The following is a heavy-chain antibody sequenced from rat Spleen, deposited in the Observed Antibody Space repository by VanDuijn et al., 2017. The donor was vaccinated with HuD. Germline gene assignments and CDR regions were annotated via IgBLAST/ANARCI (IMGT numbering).Heavy chain of an antibody. J-gene: IGHJ4*01. Sequence: QVQLKESGPGLVQPSQTLSLTCTVSGFSLTSYHISWVRQPPGKGLEWMGAIWSGGGTDYNSALKSRLSISRDTSKSQVFIKMNSLQTEGTAIYFCTRDRSYPGLTPYVMDAWGQGTSVTVSS. D-gene: IGHD1-4*01. CDR1: GFSLTSYH. CDR2: IWSGGGT. CDR3: TRDRSYPGLTPYVMDA. V-gene: IGHV2-43*01.